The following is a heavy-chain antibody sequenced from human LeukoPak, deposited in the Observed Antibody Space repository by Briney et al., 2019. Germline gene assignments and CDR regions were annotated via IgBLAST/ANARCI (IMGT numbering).Heavy chain of an antibody. Sequence: GGSLRLSCAGSGFTFSSYGMHWVRQAPGKGLEWVAVISYDGSNKYYADSVKGRFTISRDNSKNTLYLQMNSLRAEDTAVYYCAKIGELDYDFWSGYLLGDYWGQGTLVTVSS. J-gene: IGHJ4*02. D-gene: IGHD3-3*01. CDR3: AKIGELDYDFWSGYLLGDY. CDR2: ISYDGSNK. V-gene: IGHV3-30*18. CDR1: GFTFSSYG.